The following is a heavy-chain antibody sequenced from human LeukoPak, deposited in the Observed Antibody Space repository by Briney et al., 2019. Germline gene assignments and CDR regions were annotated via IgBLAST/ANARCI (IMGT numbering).Heavy chain of an antibody. CDR2: ISWSSGSI. V-gene: IGHV3-9*01. CDR3: AKDPRPDYYGSGSYYPYYFDY. Sequence: PGRSLRLSCAASGFTFDDYAMHWVRQAPGEGLGWVSGISWSSGSIGYADSVKGRFTISRDNAKNSLYLQMNSLRAEDTALYYCAKDPRPDYYGSGSYYPYYFDYWGQGTLVTVSS. CDR1: GFTFDDYA. J-gene: IGHJ4*02. D-gene: IGHD3-10*01.